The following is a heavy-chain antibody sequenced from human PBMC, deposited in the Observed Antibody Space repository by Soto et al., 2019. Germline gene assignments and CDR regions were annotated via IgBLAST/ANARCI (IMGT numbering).Heavy chain of an antibody. V-gene: IGHV3-33*01. CDR3: ARDVRIYDSSGYYVGDFDY. CDR1: GFTFSSYG. D-gene: IGHD3-22*01. CDR2: IWYDGSNK. J-gene: IGHJ4*02. Sequence: QVRLVESGGGVVQPGRSLRLSCAASGFTFSSYGMHWVRQAPGKGLEWVAVIWYDGSNKYYADSVKGRFTISRDNSKNTLYLQMNSLRAEDTAVYYCARDVRIYDSSGYYVGDFDYWGQGTLVTVSS.